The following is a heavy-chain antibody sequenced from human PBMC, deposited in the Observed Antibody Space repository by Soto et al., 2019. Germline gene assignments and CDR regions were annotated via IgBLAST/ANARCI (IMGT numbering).Heavy chain of an antibody. J-gene: IGHJ4*02. Sequence: SETLSLTCAVHGDSFSGYFWTWIRQPPGKGLEWIAEITEGGTTNYSPSLKSRVSIAVDSSKRQFSLTLSSVTAADTAMYYCEPGGDATLSPNFDYCRQGSLATVSS. CDR1: GDSFSGYF. CDR2: ITEGGTT. D-gene: IGHD3-3*01. V-gene: IGHV4-34*01. CDR3: EPGGDATLSPNFDY.